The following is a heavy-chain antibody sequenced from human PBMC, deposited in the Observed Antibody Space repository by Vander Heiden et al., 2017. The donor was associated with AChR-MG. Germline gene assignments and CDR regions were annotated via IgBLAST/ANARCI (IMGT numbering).Heavy chain of an antibody. CDR3: ARVGDCSSTSCDRTRPYHDAFDI. CDR1: GGTFSSYA. J-gene: IGHJ3*02. V-gene: IGHV1-69*06. Sequence: QVQLVQSGAEVKKPGSSVKVSCKASGGTFSSYAISWVRQAPGQGLEWMGGIIPIVGTANDAQKFQGRVTMTADKSTSTAYMERSSLRSEDTAVYYCARVGDCSSTSCDRTRPYHDAFDIWGQGTMVTVSS. CDR2: IIPIVGTA. D-gene: IGHD2-2*01.